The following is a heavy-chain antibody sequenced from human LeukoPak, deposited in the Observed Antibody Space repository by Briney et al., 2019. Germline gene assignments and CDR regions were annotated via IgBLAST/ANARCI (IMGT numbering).Heavy chain of an antibody. CDR1: GFTFSSYW. CDR2: INSDGSST. Sequence: GGSLRLSCAASGFTFSSYWMHWVRQAPGKGLVWVSRINSDGSSTSYADSVKGRFTISRDNAKNTLYVQMNSLRAGDTAVYYCARASSRSSYLDYWGQGTLVTVSS. J-gene: IGHJ4*02. V-gene: IGHV3-74*01. CDR3: ARASSRSSYLDY. D-gene: IGHD3-10*01.